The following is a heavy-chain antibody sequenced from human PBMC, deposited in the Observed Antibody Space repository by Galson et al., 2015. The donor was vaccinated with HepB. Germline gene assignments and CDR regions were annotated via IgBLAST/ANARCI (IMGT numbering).Heavy chain of an antibody. CDR3: VYCSLGEDYYYMDV. CDR1: GFSLSTSGVG. CDR2: IYWGDDK. V-gene: IGHV2-5*02. J-gene: IGHJ6*03. D-gene: IGHD2-15*01. Sequence: PALVKPTQTLTLTCTFSGFSLSTSGVGVGWIRQPPGKALEWLALIYWGDDKRYSPSLKSRLTITKDTSKNQVVLTMTNMDPVDTATYYCVYCSLGEDYYYMDVWGKGTTVTVSS.